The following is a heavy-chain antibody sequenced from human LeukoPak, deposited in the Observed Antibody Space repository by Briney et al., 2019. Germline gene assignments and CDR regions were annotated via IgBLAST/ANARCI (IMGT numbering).Heavy chain of an antibody. CDR3: AKDSKGSGWDYFDY. D-gene: IGHD6-19*01. Sequence: GGSLRLSCAASGFTFSSYSMDWVRQAPGKGLEWVSYISSSSSSIYYADSVNGRFTISRDNAKNSLYLQMNSLRAEDTAMYYCAKDSKGSGWDYFDYWGQGTLVTVSS. CDR2: ISSSSSSI. J-gene: IGHJ4*02. CDR1: GFTFSSYS. V-gene: IGHV3-48*01.